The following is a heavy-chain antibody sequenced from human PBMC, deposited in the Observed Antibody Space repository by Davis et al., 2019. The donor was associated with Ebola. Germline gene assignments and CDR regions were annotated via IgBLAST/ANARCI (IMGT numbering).Heavy chain of an antibody. V-gene: IGHV3-30-3*02. CDR1: GFTFRNHG. Sequence: PGGSLRLSCATSGFTFRNHGMHWVRQAPGKGLEWVAVISYDGSNKYYADSVKGRFTISRDNSKNTLYLQMNSLRAEDTAVYYCAKCDSSSWYPSGDVWGKGTTVTVSS. CDR3: AKCDSSSWYPSGDV. J-gene: IGHJ6*04. D-gene: IGHD6-13*01. CDR2: ISYDGSNK.